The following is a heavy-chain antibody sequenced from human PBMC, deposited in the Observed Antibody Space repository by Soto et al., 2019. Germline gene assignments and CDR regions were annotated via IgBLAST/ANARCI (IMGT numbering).Heavy chain of an antibody. CDR3: ARSWFGEPRAIDY. J-gene: IGHJ4*02. V-gene: IGHV4-34*01. CDR1: GGSFSGYY. Sequence: PSETLSLTCAVYGGSFSGYYWSWIRQPPGKGLEWIGEINHSGSTNYNPSLKSRVTISVDTSKNQFSLKLSSVTAADTALYYCARSWFGEPRAIDYWGQGTLVTVSS. D-gene: IGHD3-10*01. CDR2: INHSGST.